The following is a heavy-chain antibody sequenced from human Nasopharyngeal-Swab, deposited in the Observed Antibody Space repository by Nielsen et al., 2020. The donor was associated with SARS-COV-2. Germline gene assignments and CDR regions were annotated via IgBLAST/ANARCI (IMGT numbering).Heavy chain of an antibody. CDR1: GFTFSTYG. D-gene: IGHD4-17*01. J-gene: IGHJ6*03. Sequence: GKSLKISCVSSGFTFSTYGMHWVRQAPGKGLEWVAVIWFDGTNTYYSDSVKGRFTISRDDSKNTLYLQMNSLRAEDTAVYYCARDQNYGDHAMDLWGRGTTVTVSS. V-gene: IGHV3-33*01. CDR3: ARDQNYGDHAMDL. CDR2: IWFDGTNT.